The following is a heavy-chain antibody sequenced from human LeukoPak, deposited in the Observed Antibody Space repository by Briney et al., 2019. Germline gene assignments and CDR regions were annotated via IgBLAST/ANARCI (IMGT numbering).Heavy chain of an antibody. CDR3: AREGSSGSYGVDY. D-gene: IGHD1-26*01. Sequence: SVKVSCKASGGTFSSYAISWVRQAPGQGLEWMGGIIPIFGTANYAQKFQGRVTITADESTSTAYMELSSLRSEDTAVYYCAREGSSGSYGVDYWGQGTLVTVSS. CDR2: IIPIFGTA. CDR1: GGTFSSYA. J-gene: IGHJ4*02. V-gene: IGHV1-69*01.